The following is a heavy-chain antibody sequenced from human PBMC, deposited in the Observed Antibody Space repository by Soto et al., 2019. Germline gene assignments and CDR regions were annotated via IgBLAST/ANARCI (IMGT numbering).Heavy chain of an antibody. J-gene: IGHJ5*02. V-gene: IGHV5-51*01. D-gene: IGHD3-3*01. CDR3: ARTQEPNYGFWSGYYANWFDP. CDR1: GYSFTSYW. CDR2: IYPGDSDT. Sequence: GESLKISFKGSGYSFTSYWIGWVRQMPGKGLEWMGIIYPGDSDTRYSPSFQGQVTISADKSISTAYLQWSSLKASDTAMYYCARTQEPNYGFWSGYYANWFDPWGQGTLVTVSS.